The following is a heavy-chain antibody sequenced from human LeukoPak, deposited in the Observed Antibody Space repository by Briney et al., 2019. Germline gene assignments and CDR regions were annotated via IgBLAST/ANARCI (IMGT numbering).Heavy chain of an antibody. CDR2: INHSGST. CDR1: GGSFSGYY. D-gene: IGHD3-22*01. V-gene: IGHV4-34*01. J-gene: IGHJ4*02. CDR3: ARDPDDSSGYYWDY. Sequence: SETLSLTCAVYGGSFSGYYWSWIRQPPGKGLEWIGEINHSGSTNYNPSLKSRVTISVDTSKNQFSLKLSSVTAADTAVYYCARDPDDSSGYYWDYWGQGTLVTVSS.